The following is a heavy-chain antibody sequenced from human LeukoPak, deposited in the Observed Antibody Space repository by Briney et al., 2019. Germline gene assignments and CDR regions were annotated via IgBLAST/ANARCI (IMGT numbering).Heavy chain of an antibody. CDR2: IGSSSPI. J-gene: IGHJ4*02. D-gene: IGHD6-13*01. CDR1: GFTFSSYS. CDR3: ASSYSSSWYDDY. Sequence: GGSLRLSCAASGFTFSSYSLNWVRQAPGKGLEWVSYIGSSSPIYYADSVKGRFTISRDNAKNSLYLQMNSLRDEDTAVYYCASSYSSSWYDDYWGQGTLVTVSS. V-gene: IGHV3-48*02.